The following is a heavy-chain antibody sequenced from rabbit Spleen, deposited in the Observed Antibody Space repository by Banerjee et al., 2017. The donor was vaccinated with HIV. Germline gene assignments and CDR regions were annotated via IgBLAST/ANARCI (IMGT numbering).Heavy chain of an antibody. D-gene: IGHD7-1*01. CDR3: ARFYAGYGDFGYAAM. V-gene: IGHV1S45*01. CDR1: GVSFSSSYW. Sequence: QEQLEESGGDLVKPGASLTLTCIASGVSFSSSYWMCWVRQAPGKGLESIACIYTGTSGSTYYASWAKGRFTISKTSSTTVTLQMTSLTVADTATYFCARFYAGYGDFGYAAMWGPGTLVTVS. CDR2: IYTGTSGST. J-gene: IGHJ4*01.